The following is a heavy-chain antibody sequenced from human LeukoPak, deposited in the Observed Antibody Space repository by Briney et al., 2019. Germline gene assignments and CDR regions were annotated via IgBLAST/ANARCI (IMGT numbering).Heavy chain of an antibody. CDR1: GGSFSGYY. D-gene: IGHD2-2*03. V-gene: IGHV4-34*01. J-gene: IGHJ5*02. Sequence: ASETLSLTCAVYGGSFSGYYWSWIRQPPGKGLEWIGEINHSGSTNYNPSLKSRVTISVDTSKNQFSLKLSSVTAADTAVYYCARALDIVVVPAATAFDPWGQGTLVTVSS. CDR3: ARALDIVVVPAATAFDP. CDR2: INHSGST.